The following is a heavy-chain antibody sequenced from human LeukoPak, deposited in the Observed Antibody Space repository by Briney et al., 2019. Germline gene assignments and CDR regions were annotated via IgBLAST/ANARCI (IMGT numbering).Heavy chain of an antibody. J-gene: IGHJ5*02. V-gene: IGHV4-39*02. CDR2: IYYSGST. Sequence: SETLSLTCTVSGGSISSSSYYWGWIRQPPGKGLEWIGSIYYSGSTYYNPSLKSRVTISVDTSKNQFSLKLSSVTAADTAVYYCARERIAAANNWFDPWGQGTLVTVSS. D-gene: IGHD6-13*01. CDR1: GGSISSSSYY. CDR3: ARERIAAANNWFDP.